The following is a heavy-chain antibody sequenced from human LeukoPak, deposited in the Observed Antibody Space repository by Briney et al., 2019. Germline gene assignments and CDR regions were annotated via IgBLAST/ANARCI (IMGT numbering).Heavy chain of an antibody. D-gene: IGHD6-6*01. CDR1: GYIFTSYW. J-gene: IGHJ5*02. CDR2: IYPGDSDT. Sequence: GESLKISCKGSGYIFTSYWIAWVRQMPGKGLEWMGIIYPGDSDTRYSPSFQGQVTISADKSINIAYLQWSSLKASDTAMYYCARFEGGEHSSSSWFDPWGQGTLVTVSS. CDR3: ARFEGGEHSSSSWFDP. V-gene: IGHV5-51*01.